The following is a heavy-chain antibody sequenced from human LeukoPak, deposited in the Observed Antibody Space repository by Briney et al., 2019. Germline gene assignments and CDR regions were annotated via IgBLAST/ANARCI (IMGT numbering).Heavy chain of an antibody. D-gene: IGHD3-3*01. CDR3: AKGGDYDFWGGYSYYFDY. CDR1: GYTFISYY. V-gene: IGHV1-46*01. Sequence: ASVKVSCKASGYTFISYYMHWVRQAPGQGLEWMGILNPSGGSTTYAQKFQGRVTMTRDTSTSTVYMELSSLRSEDTVVYYCAKGGDYDFWGGYSYYFDYWGQGTLVSVSS. CDR2: LNPSGGST. J-gene: IGHJ4*02.